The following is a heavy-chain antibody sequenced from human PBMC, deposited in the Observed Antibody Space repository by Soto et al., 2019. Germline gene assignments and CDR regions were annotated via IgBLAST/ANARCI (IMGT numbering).Heavy chain of an antibody. V-gene: IGHV1-3*01. D-gene: IGHD2-2*01. CDR3: ARDVGYCSSTSCPLSSIDGLEP. CDR1: GYTFTSYA. Sequence: ASVKVSCKPSGYTFTSYAMHWVRQAPGQRLEWMGWINAGNGNTKYSQKFQGKVTITRDTSESTAYMELSSLRFEDTAVYYCARDVGYCSSTSCPLSSIDGLEPWGEGILVTVAS. J-gene: IGHJ5*02. CDR2: INAGNGNT.